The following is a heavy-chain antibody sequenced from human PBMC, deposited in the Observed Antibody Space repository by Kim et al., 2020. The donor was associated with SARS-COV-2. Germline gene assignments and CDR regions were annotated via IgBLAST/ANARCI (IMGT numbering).Heavy chain of an antibody. CDR1: GFTFSSYS. CDR3: ARSPSYGDYVGYGY. CDR2: ISSSSSYI. Sequence: GGSLRLSCAASGFTFSSYSMNWVRQAPGKGLEWVSSISSSSSYIYYADSVKGRFTISRDNAKNSLYLQMNSLRAEDTAVYYCARSPSYGDYVGYGYWGQGTLVTVSS. D-gene: IGHD4-17*01. J-gene: IGHJ4*02. V-gene: IGHV3-21*01.